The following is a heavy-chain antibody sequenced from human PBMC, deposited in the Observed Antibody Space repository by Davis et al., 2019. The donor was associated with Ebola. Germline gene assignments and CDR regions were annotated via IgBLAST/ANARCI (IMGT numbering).Heavy chain of an antibody. D-gene: IGHD3-22*01. CDR1: GYTFTSYD. CDR3: ARGAGRSSGWFDS. CDR2: INTHTGNP. J-gene: IGHJ5*01. V-gene: IGHV7-4-1*02. Sequence: ASVKVSCKASGYTFTSYDINWVRQAPGQGLEWMGWINTHTGNPTYAQGFTGRFVFSLDTAVSTAYVQINTLKTEDTAVYYCARGAGRSSGWFDSWGQGTLVTVSS.